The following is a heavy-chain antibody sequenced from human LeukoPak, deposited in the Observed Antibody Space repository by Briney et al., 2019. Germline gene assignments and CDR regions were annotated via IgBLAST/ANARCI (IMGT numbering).Heavy chain of an antibody. J-gene: IGHJ1*01. D-gene: IGHD3-10*02. Sequence: PGGSLRLSCAASGFTFSSYAMHWVRQAPGKGLEWVAVISYDGSNKYYADSVKGRFTISRDNSKNTLYLQMNSLRAEDTAVYYCARAPDMFGERKYFHHWGQGTLVTVSS. V-gene: IGHV3-30-3*01. CDR2: ISYDGSNK. CDR3: ARAPDMFGERKYFHH. CDR1: GFTFSSYA.